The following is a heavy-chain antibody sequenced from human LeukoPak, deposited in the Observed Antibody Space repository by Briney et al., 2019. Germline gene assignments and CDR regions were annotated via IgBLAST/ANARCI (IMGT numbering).Heavy chain of an antibody. V-gene: IGHV3-15*01. CDR3: TTEYYYDSSGFLGFDY. CDR1: GFTFSNAW. CDR2: IKSKTDGGTT. Sequence: PGGSLRLSCAASGFTFSNAWMSWVRQAPGKGLEWVGRIKSKTDGGTTDYAAPVKGRFTISRDDSKNTLYLQMNSLKTEDTAVYYCTTEYYYDSSGFLGFDYWGQGTLVIVSS. J-gene: IGHJ4*02. D-gene: IGHD3-22*01.